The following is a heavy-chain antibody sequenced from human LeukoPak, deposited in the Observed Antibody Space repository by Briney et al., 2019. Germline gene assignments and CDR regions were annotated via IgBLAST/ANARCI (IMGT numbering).Heavy chain of an antibody. Sequence: ASVKVSCKASGGTFSSYAISWVRQAPGQGLEWMGGIIPLFGTANYAQKFQGRVTITADESTSTVYMELSSLRSEDTAVYYCARDSEVRRNLWHYWGQGTQVTVSS. CDR3: ARDSEVRRNLWHY. J-gene: IGHJ4*02. V-gene: IGHV1-69*13. CDR2: IIPLFGTA. D-gene: IGHD3-10*01. CDR1: GGTFSSYA.